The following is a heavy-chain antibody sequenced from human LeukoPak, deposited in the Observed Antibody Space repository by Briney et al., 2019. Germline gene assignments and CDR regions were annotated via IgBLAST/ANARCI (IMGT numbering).Heavy chain of an antibody. D-gene: IGHD4-17*01. V-gene: IGHV4-30-4*01. CDR3: ARLMRSRTPPPTVTTIWLDP. Sequence: SETLSLTCTVSGGSISSGDYYWSWIHQPPGKGLEWIGYIYYSGSTYYNPSLKSRVTISVDTSKNQFSLKLSSVTAADTAVYYCARLMRSRTPPPTVTTIWLDPWGQGTLVTVSS. J-gene: IGHJ5*02. CDR2: IYYSGST. CDR1: GGSISSGDYY.